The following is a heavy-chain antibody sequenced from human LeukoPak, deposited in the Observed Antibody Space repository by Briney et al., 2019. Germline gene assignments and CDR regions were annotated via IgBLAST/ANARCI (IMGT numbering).Heavy chain of an antibody. Sequence: SETLSLTCTVSGGSVSSGSYYWSWIRQPPGKGLEWIGYIYYSGSTNYNPSLKSRVTISVDTSKNQFSLKLSSVTAADTAVYYCARGPAAGYYIDYWGQGTLVTVSS. V-gene: IGHV4-61*01. D-gene: IGHD3-9*01. CDR2: IYYSGST. CDR3: ARGPAAGYYIDY. J-gene: IGHJ4*02. CDR1: GGSVSSGSYY.